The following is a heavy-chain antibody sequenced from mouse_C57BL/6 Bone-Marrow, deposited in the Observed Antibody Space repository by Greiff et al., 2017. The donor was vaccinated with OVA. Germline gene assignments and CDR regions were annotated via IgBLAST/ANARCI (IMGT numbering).Heavy chain of an antibody. Sequence: EVQLQQSGPELVKPGASVKISCKASGYSFTGYYMHWVKQSSEKSLEWIGEINPSTGGTSYNQKFKGKATLTVDKSSSTANMQLKSLTSEDSAVYYCARWDVGAMDYWGQGTSVTVSS. CDR3: ARWDVGAMDY. CDR1: GYSFTGYY. CDR2: INPSTGGT. D-gene: IGHD4-1*01. V-gene: IGHV1-43*01. J-gene: IGHJ4*01.